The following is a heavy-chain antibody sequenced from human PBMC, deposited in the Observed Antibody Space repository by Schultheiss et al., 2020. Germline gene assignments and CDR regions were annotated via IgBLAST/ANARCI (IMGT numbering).Heavy chain of an antibody. Sequence: SQTLSLTCTVSGGSISGYFWNWIRQPAGKGLEWIGYIYYSGSTYYNPSLKSRVTISVDTSKNQFSLKLSSVTAADTAVYYCARVLAYCGGDCYSFDYWGQGTLVNVSS. CDR1: GGSISGYF. D-gene: IGHD2-21*02. CDR2: IYYSGST. J-gene: IGHJ4*02. CDR3: ARVLAYCGGDCYSFDY. V-gene: IGHV4-59*08.